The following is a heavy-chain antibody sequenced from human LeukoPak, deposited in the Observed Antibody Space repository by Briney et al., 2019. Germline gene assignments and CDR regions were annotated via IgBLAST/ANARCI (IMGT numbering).Heavy chain of an antibody. V-gene: IGHV3-21*01. CDR1: GFTFSSYS. Sequence: GGSLRLSCAASGFTFSSYSMNWVRQAPGKGLEWVSSISSSSSYIYYADSVKGRFTISRDNAKNSLYLQTNSLRAEDTAVYYCARDLVVPAAIPIDYWGQGTLVTVSS. D-gene: IGHD2-2*02. J-gene: IGHJ4*02. CDR3: ARDLVVPAAIPIDY. CDR2: ISSSSSYI.